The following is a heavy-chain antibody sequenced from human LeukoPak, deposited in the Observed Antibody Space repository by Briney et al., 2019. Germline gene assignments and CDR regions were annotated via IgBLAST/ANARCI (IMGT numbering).Heavy chain of an antibody. D-gene: IGHD1-1*01. CDR1: GFPFSSFA. CDR2: IDGSGANT. J-gene: IGHJ4*02. V-gene: IGHV3-23*01. Sequence: PGRSLRLSCAASGFPFSSFAMSWVRQAPGKGPEWVSAIDGSGANTYYTASVKGRFTISRDNSKNILYLQMNSLRAEDTARYYCAKGAYNPLDYWGQGTLVTVSS. CDR3: AKGAYNPLDY.